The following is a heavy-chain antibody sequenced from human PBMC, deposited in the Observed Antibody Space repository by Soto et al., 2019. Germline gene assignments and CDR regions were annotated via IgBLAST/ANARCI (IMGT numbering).Heavy chain of an antibody. Sequence: GGSLRLSCAASGFTFSDYYMSWIRQAPGKGLEWVSYISSSGSTIYYADSVKGRFTISRDNAKNSLYLQMNSLRSEDTAVYYCATDLYGDAYYFDYWGQGTLVTVSS. CDR1: GFTFSDYY. CDR2: ISSSGSTI. J-gene: IGHJ4*02. CDR3: ATDLYGDAYYFDY. D-gene: IGHD4-17*01. V-gene: IGHV3-11*01.